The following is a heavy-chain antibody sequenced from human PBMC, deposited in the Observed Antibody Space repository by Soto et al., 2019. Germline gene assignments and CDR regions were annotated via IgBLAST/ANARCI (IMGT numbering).Heavy chain of an antibody. CDR2: IYYSGST. V-gene: IGHV4-59*01. J-gene: IGHJ3*02. Sequence: SETLSLTCTVSGGSISSYYWSWIRQPPGKGLEWIGYIYYSGSTNYNPSLKSRVTISVDTSKNQFSLKLSSVTAADTAVYYCARGYYDFWSGYYDAFDIWGQGTMVTVSS. CDR3: ARGYYDFWSGYYDAFDI. CDR1: GGSISSYY. D-gene: IGHD3-3*01.